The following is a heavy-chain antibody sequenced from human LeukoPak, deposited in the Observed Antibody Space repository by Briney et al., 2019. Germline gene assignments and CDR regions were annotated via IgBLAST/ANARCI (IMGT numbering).Heavy chain of an antibody. CDR1: GFTFSDAW. Sequence: GGSLRLSCAASGFTFSDAWMSWVRQAPGKGLEWVSAISGSGGSTYYANSVKGRFTISRDNSKNTLYLQMNSLRAEDTAVYYCAKDRRTMIVVVIDIDYWGQGTLVTVSS. V-gene: IGHV3-23*01. CDR2: ISGSGGST. D-gene: IGHD3-22*01. J-gene: IGHJ4*02. CDR3: AKDRRTMIVVVIDIDY.